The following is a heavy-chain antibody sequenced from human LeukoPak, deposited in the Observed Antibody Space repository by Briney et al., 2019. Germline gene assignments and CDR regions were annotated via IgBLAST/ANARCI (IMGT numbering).Heavy chain of an antibody. CDR1: GFTFSNYV. J-gene: IGHJ4*02. V-gene: IGHV3-48*03. CDR3: ARGRRGSGGYWGREFDY. CDR2: ISSSGSNI. D-gene: IGHD3-10*01. Sequence: GGSLRLSCGASGFTFSNYVMNWVRQAPGKGLEWISYISSSGSNIHYADSVKGRFTISRENAKNSLYLQMNSLRAEDTAVYYCARGRRGSGGYWGREFDYWGQGTLVTVSS.